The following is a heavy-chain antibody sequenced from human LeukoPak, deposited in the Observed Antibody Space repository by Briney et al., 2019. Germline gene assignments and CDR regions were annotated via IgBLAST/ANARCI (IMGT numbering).Heavy chain of an antibody. CDR2: IYYSGST. J-gene: IGHJ6*02. D-gene: IGHD3-22*01. V-gene: IGHV4-30-4*01. CDR3: AAAPYYDSSGFGMDV. Sequence: SETLSLTCTVSGGSISSGDYYWSWIRQSPGKGPEWIGYIYYSGSTYYNPSLKSRVTISVDTSKNQFSLKLSSVTAADTAVYYCAAAPYYDSSGFGMDVWGQGTTVTVSS. CDR1: GGSISSGDYY.